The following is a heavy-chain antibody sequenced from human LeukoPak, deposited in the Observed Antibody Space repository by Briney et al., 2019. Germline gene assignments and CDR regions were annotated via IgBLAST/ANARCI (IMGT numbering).Heavy chain of an antibody. J-gene: IGHJ4*02. V-gene: IGHV5-51*01. D-gene: IGHD5-18*01. CDR2: IYPGDSDT. CDR1: GFSFTNYW. CDR3: ARHVWGVVTAAIDY. Sequence: GESLQISCKGSGFSFTNYWIGWVRQMPGKGLEWMGIIYPGDSDTRYSPSFQGQVTISADKSISTAYLQWSSLKASDTAMYYCARHVWGVVTAAIDYWGQGTLVTVSS.